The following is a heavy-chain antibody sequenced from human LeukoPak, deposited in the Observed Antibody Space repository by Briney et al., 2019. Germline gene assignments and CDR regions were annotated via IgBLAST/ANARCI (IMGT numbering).Heavy chain of an antibody. Sequence: SVMVSFMTSGELFNNKTVNWMRQAPEQGRARVGMIIPILNTPYYAQQFQGRVTITADRSTSTVSMELTSLTSEDTAIYYCARGHGDILSAFAYWGQGTPVTVSS. CDR3: ARGHGDILSAFAY. D-gene: IGHD3-9*01. CDR1: GELFNNKT. J-gene: IGHJ4*02. CDR2: IIPILNTP. V-gene: IGHV1-69*08.